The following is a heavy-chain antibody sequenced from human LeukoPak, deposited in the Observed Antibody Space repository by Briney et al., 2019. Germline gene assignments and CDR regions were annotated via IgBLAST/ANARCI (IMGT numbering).Heavy chain of an antibody. J-gene: IGHJ3*02. Sequence: ASVKVSCKASGYTFTGYYMHWVRQAPGQGHEWMGWSNPNSGGTNYAQKFQGRVTLTRDTSISTAYMELSRLRSDDTAVYYCARVAIAAAGIHDAFDIWGQGTMVTVSS. D-gene: IGHD6-13*01. V-gene: IGHV1-2*02. CDR1: GYTFTGYY. CDR3: ARVAIAAAGIHDAFDI. CDR2: SNPNSGGT.